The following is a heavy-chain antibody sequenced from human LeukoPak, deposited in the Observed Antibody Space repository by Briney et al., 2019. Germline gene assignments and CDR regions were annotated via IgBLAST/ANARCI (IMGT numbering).Heavy chain of an antibody. CDR2: INHSGST. Sequence: SETLSLTCAVYGGSFSGYYWSWIRQPPGKGLEWIGEINHSGSTNYNPSLKSRVTISVDTSENQFSLKLSSVTAADTAVYYCARKYYYGSGSDYWGQGTLVTVSS. J-gene: IGHJ4*02. D-gene: IGHD3-10*01. CDR3: ARKYYYGSGSDY. V-gene: IGHV4-34*01. CDR1: GGSFSGYY.